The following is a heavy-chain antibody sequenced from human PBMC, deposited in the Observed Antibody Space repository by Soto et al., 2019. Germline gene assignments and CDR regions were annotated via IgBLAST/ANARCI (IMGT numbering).Heavy chain of an antibody. Sequence: GGSLRLSCAASGFTFSNYALHWVRQAPGKGLEWVAVISDDGSNKYYADSVKGRFTISRDNSKNTLYLQMNSLRAEDTAVYYCARVSGLSWGYYGMDVWGQGTTVTVSS. CDR3: ARVSGLSWGYYGMDV. CDR2: ISDDGSNK. V-gene: IGHV3-30-3*01. J-gene: IGHJ6*02. CDR1: GFTFSNYA. D-gene: IGHD3-16*02.